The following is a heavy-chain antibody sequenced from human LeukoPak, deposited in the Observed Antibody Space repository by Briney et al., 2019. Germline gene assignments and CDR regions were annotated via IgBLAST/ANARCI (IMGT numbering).Heavy chain of an antibody. D-gene: IGHD3-9*01. CDR1: GLSSKDYT. CDR3: ARSNYDILTGYYRGSYGDY. V-gene: IGHV3-21*04. J-gene: IGHJ4*02. CDR2: ISALDAFI. Sequence: GGSLRLSCVVSGLSSKDYTMKWVRQAPGKGLEWVSSISALDAFIYYADSMKGRFTISRDNAKNSLYLQMNSLRAEDTAVYYCARSNYDILTGYYRGSYGDYWGQGTLVTVSS.